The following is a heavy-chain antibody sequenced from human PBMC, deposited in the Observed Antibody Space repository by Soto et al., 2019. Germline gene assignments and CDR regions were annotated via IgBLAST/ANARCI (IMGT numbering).Heavy chain of an antibody. CDR1: GFTFSSYA. Sequence: QVQLVESGGGVVQPGRSLRLSCAASGFTFSSYAMHWVRQAPGKGLEWVAVISYDGSNKYYADSVKGRFTISRDNSKNTLYLQMNSLRAEDTAVYYCARDRLPGIAAAGFDPWVQGTLVTVSS. D-gene: IGHD6-13*01. J-gene: IGHJ5*02. V-gene: IGHV3-30-3*01. CDR2: ISYDGSNK. CDR3: ARDRLPGIAAAGFDP.